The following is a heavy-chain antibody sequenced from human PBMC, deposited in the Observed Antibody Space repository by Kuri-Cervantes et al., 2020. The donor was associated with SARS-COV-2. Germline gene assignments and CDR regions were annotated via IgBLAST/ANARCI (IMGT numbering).Heavy chain of an antibody. V-gene: IGHV1-69*13. J-gene: IGHJ5*02. Sequence: SVKVSCKASGGTFSSYTISWVRQAPGQGLEWMGWISAYNGNTNYAQKFQGRVTITADESTSTAYMELSSLRSEDTAVYYCARGRGFDPWGQGTLVTVSS. CDR2: ISAYNGNT. CDR1: GGTFSSYT. D-gene: IGHD5-24*01. CDR3: ARGRGFDP.